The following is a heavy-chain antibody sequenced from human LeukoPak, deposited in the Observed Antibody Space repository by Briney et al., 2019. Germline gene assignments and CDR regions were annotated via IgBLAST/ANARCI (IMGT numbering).Heavy chain of an antibody. V-gene: IGHV4-59*01. J-gene: IGHJ4*02. D-gene: IGHD5-18*01. Sequence: SETLSLTCTVSGGSISSYYWSWIRQPPGKGLEWIGYIYYSGSTNYNPSLKRRVTISVDTSKNQFSLKLISVTAADTAVYYCARYNYGRLDYWGQGTLVTVSS. CDR1: GGSISSYY. CDR2: IYYSGST. CDR3: ARYNYGRLDY.